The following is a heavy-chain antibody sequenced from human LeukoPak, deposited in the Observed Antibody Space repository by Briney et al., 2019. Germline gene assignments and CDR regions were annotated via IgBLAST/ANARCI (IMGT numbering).Heavy chain of an antibody. V-gene: IGHV3-21*01. CDR2: ISVRSNYI. CDR3: VRLRRNSDTSGFYYYYDF. Sequence: PGGSLRLSCVASGYTFSSYSINWVRHAPGKGLEWVSSISVRSNYIYYADSVRGRFIISRDDARDSLYLQMNSLRAEDTAVYFCVRLRRNSDTSGFYYYYDFWGQGTLVTVAS. J-gene: IGHJ4*02. D-gene: IGHD3-22*01. CDR1: GYTFSSYS.